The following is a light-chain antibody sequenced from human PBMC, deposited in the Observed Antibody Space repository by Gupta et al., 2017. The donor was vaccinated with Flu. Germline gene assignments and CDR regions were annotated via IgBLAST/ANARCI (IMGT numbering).Light chain of an antibody. V-gene: IGKV4-1*01. CDR2: WAS. J-gene: IGKJ2*01. CDR3: QQYYSIEGYT. CDR1: QRVFFSSKNMSY. Sequence: DLVMTQSPDSLAVSLGERATINCKSGQRVFFSSKNMSYLAWYQQKTGQPPKLIMYWASMREIGVPARFSGSGCGTDFTLIINDLQAEDVAVYYCQQYYSIEGYTFGQGT.